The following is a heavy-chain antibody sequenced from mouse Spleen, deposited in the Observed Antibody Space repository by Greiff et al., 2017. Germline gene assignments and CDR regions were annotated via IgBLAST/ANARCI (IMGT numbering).Heavy chain of an antibody. J-gene: IGHJ4*01. CDR3: ARYGSSSYYAMDY. V-gene: IGHV1-55*01. D-gene: IGHD1-1*01. Sequence: QVQLQQPGAELVKPGASVKMSCKASGYTFTSYWITWVKQRPGQGLEWIGDIYPGSGSTNYNEKFKSKATLTVDTSSSTAYMQLSNLTSEDSAVYYCARYGSSSYYAMDYWGQGTSVTVSS. CDR1: GYTFTSYW. CDR2: IYPGSGST.